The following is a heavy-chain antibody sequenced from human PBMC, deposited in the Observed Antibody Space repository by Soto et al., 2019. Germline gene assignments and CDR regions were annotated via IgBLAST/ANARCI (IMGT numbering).Heavy chain of an antibody. Sequence: ASVKVSCKASGYTFTGYYMHWVRQAPGQGLEWMGWIYPNSGGTKYAQKFQGRVTMTRDTSISTAYMELSRLRSDDKAVYYCARLAGRDGYNLELEYFQHWGQGTLVTVSS. CDR3: ARLAGRDGYNLELEYFQH. CDR1: GYTFTGYY. V-gene: IGHV1-2*02. D-gene: IGHD5-12*01. J-gene: IGHJ1*01. CDR2: IYPNSGGT.